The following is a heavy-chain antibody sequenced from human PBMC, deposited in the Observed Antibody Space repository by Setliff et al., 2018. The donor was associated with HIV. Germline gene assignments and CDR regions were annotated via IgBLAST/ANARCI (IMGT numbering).Heavy chain of an antibody. CDR2: IYYSGSI. V-gene: IGHV4-39*01. CDR1: GGAISSSSHC. D-gene: IGHD2-8*01. Sequence: SETLSLTCTVSGGAISSSSHCWGWIRQPPGKGLEWIGNIYYSGSIYYNPSLKSRVTISVDTSKNQFSLRLSSVTAADTAVYYCAGGSMYAYWGQGTLVTVSS. CDR3: AGGSMYAY. J-gene: IGHJ4*02.